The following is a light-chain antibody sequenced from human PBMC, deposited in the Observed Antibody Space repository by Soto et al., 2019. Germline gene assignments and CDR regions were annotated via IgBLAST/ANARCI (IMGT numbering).Light chain of an antibody. CDR2: NES. Sequence: DIQMTQSPSSLSASVGDRVTITCRASQCISNYLAWYQQKPGKVPKFLIYNESTLQSGVPSRLSGSGSGTDFTLTISSLQPEDVATYYCQKYNTAPWTFGQGTKVEIK. V-gene: IGKV1-27*01. J-gene: IGKJ1*01. CDR1: QCISNY. CDR3: QKYNTAPWT.